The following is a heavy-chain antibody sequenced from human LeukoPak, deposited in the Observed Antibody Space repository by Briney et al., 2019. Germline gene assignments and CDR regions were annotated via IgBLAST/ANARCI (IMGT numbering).Heavy chain of an antibody. Sequence: GESLKISCKGSGYSFTSYWIGWVRQMPGKGLEWMGIIYPDDSDTRYSPSFEGQVIISVDKSISTAYLQWSSLKASDTTTYYCARHGHCTNGVCYSNYYYYMDVWGKGTTVTVSS. CDR1: GYSFTSYW. J-gene: IGHJ6*03. V-gene: IGHV5-51*01. CDR2: IYPDDSDT. CDR3: ARHGHCTNGVCYSNYYYYMDV. D-gene: IGHD2-8*01.